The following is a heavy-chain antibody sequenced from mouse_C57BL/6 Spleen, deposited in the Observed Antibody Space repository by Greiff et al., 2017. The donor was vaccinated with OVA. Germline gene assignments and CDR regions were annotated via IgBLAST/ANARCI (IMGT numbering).Heavy chain of an antibody. Sequence: QVQLQQPGAELVRPGSSVKLSCKASGYTFTSYWMDWVKQRPGQGLEWIGNIYPSDSETHYNQKFKDKATLTVDKSSSTAYMQLSSLTSEDSAVYYCARRELLRNFDYWGQGTTLTVSS. CDR3: ARRELLRNFDY. J-gene: IGHJ2*01. CDR1: GYTFTSYW. V-gene: IGHV1-61*01. D-gene: IGHD1-1*01. CDR2: IYPSDSET.